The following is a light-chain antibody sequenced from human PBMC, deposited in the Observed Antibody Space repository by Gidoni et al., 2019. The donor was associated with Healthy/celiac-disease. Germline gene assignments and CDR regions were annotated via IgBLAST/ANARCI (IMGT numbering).Light chain of an antibody. CDR2: AAS. J-gene: IGKJ1*01. Sequence: AIRITQSPSSLSASTGDRVTITCRASQGISRYFAWYQQKPGKAPKLLIYAASTLQSGVPSRFSGSGAGTDFTITISCLQSEDFATYYCQQYYSYHRTFGQGTKVEIK. CDR3: QQYYSYHRT. V-gene: IGKV1-8*01. CDR1: QGISRY.